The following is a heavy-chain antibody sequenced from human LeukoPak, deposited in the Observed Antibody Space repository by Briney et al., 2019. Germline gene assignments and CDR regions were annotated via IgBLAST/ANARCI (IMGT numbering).Heavy chain of an antibody. J-gene: IGHJ5*02. CDR1: GFDFSSHA. V-gene: IGHV3-23*01. Sequence: GGSLRLSCVASGFDFSSHAMSWVRQAPAKGLEWVAAVSDGYYYADSVKGRFTISRDNSKNMVYLQMSSLRAEDTAVYFCVREAGYCTAASCSKTNWFDPWGQGTLVTVSS. CDR3: VREAGYCTAASCSKTNWFDP. D-gene: IGHD2-8*02. CDR2: VSDGY.